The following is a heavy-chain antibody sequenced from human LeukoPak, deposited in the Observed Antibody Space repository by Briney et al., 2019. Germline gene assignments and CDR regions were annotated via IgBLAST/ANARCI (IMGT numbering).Heavy chain of an antibody. J-gene: IGHJ4*02. Sequence: PSETLSLTCAVYGGSFSGYYWSWIRQPPGKGLEWIGEINHSGSTNYNPSLKSRVTISVDTSKNQFSLKLSSVTAADTAVYYCARGRGSGWKIWGQGTLVTVSS. CDR2: INHSGST. D-gene: IGHD6-19*01. V-gene: IGHV4-34*01. CDR1: GGSFSGYY. CDR3: ARGRGSGWKI.